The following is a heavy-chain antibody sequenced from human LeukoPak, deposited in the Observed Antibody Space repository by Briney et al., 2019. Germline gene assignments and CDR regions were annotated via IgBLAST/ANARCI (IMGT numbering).Heavy chain of an antibody. CDR2: INHSGST. J-gene: IGHJ4*02. CDR1: GGSFSGYN. Sequence: PSETLSLTCAVSGGSFSGYNWSWIRHPPGKGLERMGEINHSGSTNYNPSLKSRVTISVDTSKNQFSLKLSSVTAADTAVYYCARRRHYYGSGSPFDYWGQGTLVTVSS. V-gene: IGHV4-34*01. D-gene: IGHD3-10*01. CDR3: ARRRHYYGSGSPFDY.